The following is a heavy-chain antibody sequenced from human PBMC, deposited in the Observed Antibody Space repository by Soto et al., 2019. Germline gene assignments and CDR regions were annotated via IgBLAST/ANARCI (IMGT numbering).Heavy chain of an antibody. CDR3: ARASGIAGGAEYFQH. V-gene: IGHV3-33*01. D-gene: IGHD6-13*01. Sequence: QVQLVESGGGVVQPGRSLRLSCAASGFTFSSYGMHWVRQAPGKGLEWVAVIWYDGSNKYYADSVKGRFTISRDNSKNTLYLQMNSLRAEDTAVYYCARASGIAGGAEYFQHWGQGTLVTVSS. CDR2: IWYDGSNK. J-gene: IGHJ1*01. CDR1: GFTFSSYG.